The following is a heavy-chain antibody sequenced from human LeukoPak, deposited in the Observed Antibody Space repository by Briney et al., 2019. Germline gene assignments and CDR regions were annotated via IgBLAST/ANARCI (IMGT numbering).Heavy chain of an antibody. V-gene: IGHV3-7*01. Sequence: GGSLRLSCVASGFTFSSYWMSWVRQAPGKGLEWVANIKQDGNEKYYVDSVKGRFTISRDNAKNSLYLQMNSLRAEDTAVYYCARASAVAGTRDYWGQGTLVTVSS. D-gene: IGHD6-19*01. CDR2: IKQDGNEK. CDR3: ARASAVAGTRDY. J-gene: IGHJ4*02. CDR1: GFTFSSYW.